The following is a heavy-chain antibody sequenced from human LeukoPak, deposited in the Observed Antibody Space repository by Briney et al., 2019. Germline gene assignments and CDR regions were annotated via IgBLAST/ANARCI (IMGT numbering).Heavy chain of an antibody. D-gene: IGHD1-26*01. J-gene: IGHJ4*02. Sequence: GGSLRLSCAASEFSVGSNYMTWVRQAPGKGLEWVSAISGSGGSTYYADSVKGRFTISRDNSKNTLYLQMNSLRAEDTAVYYCAKDHSGSYYKEAHFDYWGQGTLVTVSS. CDR1: EFSVGSNY. V-gene: IGHV3-23*01. CDR3: AKDHSGSYYKEAHFDY. CDR2: ISGSGGST.